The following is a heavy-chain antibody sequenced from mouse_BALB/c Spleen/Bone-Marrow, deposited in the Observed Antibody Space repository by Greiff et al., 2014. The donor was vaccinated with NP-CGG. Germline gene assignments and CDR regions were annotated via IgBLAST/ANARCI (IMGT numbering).Heavy chain of an antibody. CDR2: IGAGGST. D-gene: IGHD1-1*01. CDR3: ARSPTSSWAMDY. J-gene: IGHJ4*01. CDR1: GFSFTSYG. V-gene: IGHV2-9*02. Sequence: VMLVESGPGLVAPSQSLSITCTVSGFSFTSYGVYWVRQPPGKGLEWLGVIGAGGSTNYNSALMSRLSISKDNSKSQVFLKMHSLQTDDTAMYYCARSPTSSWAMDYWGQGTSVTVSS.